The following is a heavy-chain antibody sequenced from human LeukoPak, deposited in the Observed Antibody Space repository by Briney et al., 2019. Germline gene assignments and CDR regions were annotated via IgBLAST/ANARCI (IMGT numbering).Heavy chain of an antibody. J-gene: IGHJ4*02. CDR2: ISWNSGSI. CDR3: ARDWNKITMVRGVNHYFDY. CDR1: GFTFDDYA. Sequence: PGRSLRLSCAASGFTFDDYAMHWVRQAPGKGLEWVSGISWNSGSIGYADSVKGRFTISRDNAKNSLYLQMNSLRAEDTAVYYCARDWNKITMVRGVNHYFDYWGQGTLVTVSS. D-gene: IGHD3-10*01. V-gene: IGHV3-9*01.